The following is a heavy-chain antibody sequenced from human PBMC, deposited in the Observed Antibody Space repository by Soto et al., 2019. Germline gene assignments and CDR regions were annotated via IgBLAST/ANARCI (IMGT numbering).Heavy chain of an antibody. J-gene: IGHJ6*02. Sequence: SLKLSCAASGLTFSSSGIRVFRHAACKGLEWVGVIWYDGSNKYYADSVKGRFTISRDNSKNTLYLQMNSLRAEDTAVYYCARIGYDFWSGYYRSLTAKNYYYGMDVWGQGTTVTVSS. CDR2: IWYDGSNK. CDR3: ARIGYDFWSGYYRSLTAKNYYYGMDV. V-gene: IGHV3-33*01. D-gene: IGHD3-3*01. CDR1: GLTFSSSG.